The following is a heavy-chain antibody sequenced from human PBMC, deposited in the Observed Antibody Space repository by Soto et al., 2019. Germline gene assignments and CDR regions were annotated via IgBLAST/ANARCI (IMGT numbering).Heavy chain of an antibody. CDR2: INHSGST. CDR1: GGSFSGYY. J-gene: IGHJ6*02. V-gene: IGHV4-34*01. Sequence: SETLSLTCAVYGGSFSGYYWSWIRQPPGKGLEWIGEINHSGSTNYNPSLKSRVTISVDTSKNQFSLKLSSVTAADTAVYYCARVSSGDGYNGSYYGMDVWGQGTTVTVSS. D-gene: IGHD5-12*01. CDR3: ARVSSGDGYNGSYYGMDV.